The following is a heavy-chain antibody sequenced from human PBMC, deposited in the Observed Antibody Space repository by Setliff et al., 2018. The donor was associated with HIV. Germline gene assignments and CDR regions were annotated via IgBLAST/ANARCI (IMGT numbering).Heavy chain of an antibody. D-gene: IGHD3-22*01. CDR1: GYIFTSYY. CDR2: VDPSGGST. Sequence: GASVKVSCKASGYIFTSYYMHWLRQVPGQGLEWMGIVDPSGGSTHYAQKFEGRVTMTRDTSTSTFHIELSSLTSEDRAIYYCARDGRAVTSLMVVVSLKNGMDVWGQGATVTVSS. V-gene: IGHV1-46*01. CDR3: ARDGRAVTSLMVVVSLKNGMDV. J-gene: IGHJ6*02.